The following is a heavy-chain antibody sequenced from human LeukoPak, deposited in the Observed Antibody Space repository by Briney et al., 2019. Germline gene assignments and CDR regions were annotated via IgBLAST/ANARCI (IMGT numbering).Heavy chain of an antibody. CDR1: SVSINGYY. V-gene: IGHV4-4*07. Sequence: SETLSLTCSVSSVSINGYYWSWIRQSAGKGLEWLGRFYFSGSSDYNPSLKSRVSMSIDTSQNHFYLRLTSVTAADTGVYFCAREVNEKHDAFDMWGQGTMVAVSS. CDR3: AREVNEKHDAFDM. J-gene: IGHJ3*02. D-gene: IGHD2-8*01. CDR2: FYFSGSS.